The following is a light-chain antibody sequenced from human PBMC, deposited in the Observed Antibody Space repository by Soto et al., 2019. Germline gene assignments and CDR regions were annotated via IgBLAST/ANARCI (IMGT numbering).Light chain of an antibody. V-gene: IGLV2-14*01. CDR2: DVS. Sequence: QSVLTQPASVSGSPGQSITISCTGTSSDVGGYNYVSWYQQYPGKAPKVMIFDVSNRPSGVSDRFSGSTSGNTAFLTISGLQAEDEADYYCSSYTSSSTRLFGGGTKLTVL. CDR1: SSDVGGYNY. CDR3: SSYTSSSTRL. J-gene: IGLJ3*02.